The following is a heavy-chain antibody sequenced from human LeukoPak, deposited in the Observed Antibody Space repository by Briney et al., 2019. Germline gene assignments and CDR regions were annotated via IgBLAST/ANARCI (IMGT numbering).Heavy chain of an antibody. Sequence: SQTLSLTCAISGDSVSSNSAAWNWIRQSPSRGLEWLGRTYYTSKWYNDYAVSVKSRIAMNPDTSKTQFSLQLNSVTPEDTAVYYCAIGPIFSGRYWNWFDPWGQGTLVTVSS. CDR1: GDSVSSNSAA. J-gene: IGHJ5*02. D-gene: IGHD2-8*02. V-gene: IGHV6-1*01. CDR3: AIGPIFSGRYWNWFDP. CDR2: TYYTSKWYN.